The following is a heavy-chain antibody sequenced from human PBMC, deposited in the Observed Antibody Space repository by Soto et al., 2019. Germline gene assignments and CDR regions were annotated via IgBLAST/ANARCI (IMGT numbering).Heavy chain of an antibody. CDR3: ARHDNYYYGMDV. J-gene: IGHJ6*02. CDR2: IYYSGST. CDR1: GGSISSSSYY. D-gene: IGHD3-22*01. V-gene: IGHV4-39*01. Sequence: SETLSLTCTVSGGSISSSSYYWGWIRQPPGKGLEWIGSIYYSGSTYYNPSLKSRVTISVDTSKNQFSLKLSSVTAADTAVYYCARHDNYYYGMDVWGQGTTVAVSS.